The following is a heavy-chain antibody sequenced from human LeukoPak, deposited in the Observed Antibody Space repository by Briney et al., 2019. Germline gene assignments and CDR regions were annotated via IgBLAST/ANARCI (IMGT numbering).Heavy chain of an antibody. J-gene: IGHJ4*02. CDR1: GFTFSSYW. CDR3: ARDLTGYSSGPTGY. Sequence: GGSLRLSCAASGFTFSSYWMSWVRQAPGKGLEWVANIKQDGSEKYYVDSVKGRLTISRDNAKNSLYLQMNSLRAEDTAVYYCARDLTGYSSGPTGYWGQGTLVTVSS. D-gene: IGHD6-19*01. CDR2: IKQDGSEK. V-gene: IGHV3-7*01.